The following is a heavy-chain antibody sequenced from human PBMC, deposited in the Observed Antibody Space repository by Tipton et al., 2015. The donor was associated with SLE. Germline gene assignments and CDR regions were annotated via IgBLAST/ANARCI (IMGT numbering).Heavy chain of an antibody. V-gene: IGHV4-39*07. Sequence: GLVKPSETLSLTCTVSGGSIRSGSHYWGWIRQPPGKGLEWIGSIYYSGSTNYNPSLRSRVTVSIDPSKDQFSLTLSSVTAADTAVYYCARARRRQWLDNWGQGTQVTVSS. CDR1: GGSIRSGSHY. CDR2: IYYSGST. CDR3: ARARRRQWLDN. D-gene: IGHD6-19*01. J-gene: IGHJ4*02.